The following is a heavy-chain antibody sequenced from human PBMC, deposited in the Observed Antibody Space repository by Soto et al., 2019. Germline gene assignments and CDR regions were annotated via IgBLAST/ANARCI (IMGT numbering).Heavy chain of an antibody. Sequence: QVQLVESGGGVVQPGRSLRLSCAASGFTFSSYGMHWVRQAPGKGLEWVAVISYDGSNKYYADSVKGRFTISRDNSKNTLYLQMNSLRAEDTAVYYCAKNSGHSSGQGNWFDPWGQGTLVTVSS. D-gene: IGHD6-19*01. CDR3: AKNSGHSSGQGNWFDP. V-gene: IGHV3-30*18. J-gene: IGHJ5*02. CDR2: ISYDGSNK. CDR1: GFTFSSYG.